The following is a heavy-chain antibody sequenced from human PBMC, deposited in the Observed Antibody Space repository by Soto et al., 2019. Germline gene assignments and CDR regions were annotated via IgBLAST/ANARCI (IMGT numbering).Heavy chain of an antibody. Sequence: QVQLVESGGGVVQPGRSLRLSCAASGFTFSVYGMHWVRQAPGKGLEWVALVSYDGSIKYYADSVKGRFTISRDNSKNTLYLQMYSLRVEDTAVYYCAKDGSHLAVAGTSPTSYFYGLAVWGQGTRVTVSS. CDR2: VSYDGSIK. V-gene: IGHV3-30*18. CDR3: AKDGSHLAVAGTSPTSYFYGLAV. J-gene: IGHJ6*02. CDR1: GFTFSVYG. D-gene: IGHD6-19*01.